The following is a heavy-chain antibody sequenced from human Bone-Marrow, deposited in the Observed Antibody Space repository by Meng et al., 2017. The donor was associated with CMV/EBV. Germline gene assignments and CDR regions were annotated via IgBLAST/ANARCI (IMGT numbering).Heavy chain of an antibody. J-gene: IGHJ3*02. D-gene: IGHD2-2*01. V-gene: IGHV3-33*06. CDR3: AKFDCSSTSCRRAFDT. Sequence: GESLKISCAASGFIFSDYYMSWIRQAPGKGLEWVAVIWSDGSNTYYAVSVKGRFTISRDNSKNTLYLQMNSLRAEDTAVYYCAKFDCSSTSCRRAFDTWGQGTMVTVSS. CDR1: GFIFSDYY. CDR2: IWSDGSNT.